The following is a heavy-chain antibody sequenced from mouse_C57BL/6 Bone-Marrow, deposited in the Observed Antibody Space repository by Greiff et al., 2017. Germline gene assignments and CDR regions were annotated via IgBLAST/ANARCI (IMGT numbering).Heavy chain of an antibody. CDR3: AREGTNWAFDY. V-gene: IGHV1-50*01. J-gene: IGHJ2*01. Sequence: QVQLQQPGAELVKPGASVKLSCKASGYTFTSYWMQWVKQRPGPGLEWIGEIDPSDSYTNYNQKFKGKATLTVDTSSSTAYMQLSSLTSEDSAVYYCAREGTNWAFDYWGQGTTLTVSS. CDR2: IDPSDSYT. CDR1: GYTFTSYW. D-gene: IGHD4-1*01.